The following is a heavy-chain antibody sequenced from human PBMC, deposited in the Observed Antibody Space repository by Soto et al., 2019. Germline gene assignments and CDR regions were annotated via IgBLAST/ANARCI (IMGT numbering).Heavy chain of an antibody. CDR3: ARDPSYGSGSYYSP. Sequence: GGSLRLSCAASGFTFISYSMNWVRQAPGKGLEWVSSISSSSSYIYYADSVKGRFTISRDNAKNSLYLQMNSLRAEDTAVYYCARDPSYGSGSYYSPWGQGTLVTVSS. CDR1: GFTFISYS. V-gene: IGHV3-21*01. CDR2: ISSSSSYI. J-gene: IGHJ5*02. D-gene: IGHD3-10*01.